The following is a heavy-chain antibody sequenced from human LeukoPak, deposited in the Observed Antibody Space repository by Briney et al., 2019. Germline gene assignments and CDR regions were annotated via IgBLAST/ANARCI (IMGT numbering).Heavy chain of an antibody. CDR1: GFTFSSYW. J-gene: IGHJ4*02. CDR2: INSDGSST. D-gene: IGHD2-2*01. CDR3: ARSRAEIASAAMHFDY. V-gene: IGHV3-74*01. Sequence: GGSLRLSCAASGFTFSSYWMHWVRQAPGKGLVWVSRINSDGSSTSYADSVKGRFTISRDNAKNTLYLQMNSLRAEDTAVYYCARSRAEIASAAMHFDYWGQGTLVTVSS.